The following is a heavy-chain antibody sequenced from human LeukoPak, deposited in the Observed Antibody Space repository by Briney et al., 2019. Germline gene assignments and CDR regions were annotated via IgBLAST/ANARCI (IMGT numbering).Heavy chain of an antibody. Sequence: GGSLRLSCAASGFTFSSYAMSWVRQAPGKGLGWVSAISGSGGSTYYADSVKGRFTISRDNSKNTLYLQMNSLRAEDTAVYYCAKEPDYGDYENYFDYWGQGTLVTVSS. CDR3: AKEPDYGDYENYFDY. CDR1: GFTFSSYA. CDR2: ISGSGGST. J-gene: IGHJ4*02. D-gene: IGHD4-17*01. V-gene: IGHV3-23*01.